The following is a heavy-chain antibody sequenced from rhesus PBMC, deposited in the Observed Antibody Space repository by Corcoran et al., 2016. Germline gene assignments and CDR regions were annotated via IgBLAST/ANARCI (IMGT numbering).Heavy chain of an antibody. CDR3: ARQRDGSGYYRVDY. V-gene: IGHV4-143*01. D-gene: IGHD3-28*01. CDR1: GGSISDSYY. CDR2: IYVTIGST. Sequence: QVHLQESGPGLVKPSETLSLTCTVSGGSISDSYYWNWILQPPGKGLEWMGRIYVTIGSTSYNTSLKSRVTISKDTSKNQFSLKLTSVTAADTAVYYCARQRDGSGYYRVDYWGQGVLVTVSS. J-gene: IGHJ4*01.